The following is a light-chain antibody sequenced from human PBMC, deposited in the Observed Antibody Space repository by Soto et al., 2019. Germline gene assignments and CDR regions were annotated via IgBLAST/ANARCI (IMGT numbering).Light chain of an antibody. V-gene: IGLV2-14*01. CDR2: EVS. CDR1: SSDVGGYNY. Sequence: QSVLTQPASVSGSPGQSITISCTGTSSDVGGYNYVSWYQQHPGKAPKLMIYEVSNRPSGVSNRFSGSKSGNTASVTISGLQAEDEADYYCTSYTSGTTLLVFGTGTKVTVL. CDR3: TSYTSGTTLLV. J-gene: IGLJ1*01.